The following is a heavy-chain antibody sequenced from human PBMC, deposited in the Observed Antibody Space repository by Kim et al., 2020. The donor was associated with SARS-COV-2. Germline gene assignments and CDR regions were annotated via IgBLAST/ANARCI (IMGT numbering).Heavy chain of an antibody. CDR2: INPNSGVT. Sequence: ASVKVSCKASGYTFTGYYMHWVRQSPGQGLEWMGRINPNSGVTNYAQKFQGRVTMTRDTSISTAYMELSRLRSDDTAVYYCAREPPRVRGGFDPWGQGTLVTVSS. CDR3: AREPPRVRGGFDP. V-gene: IGHV1-2*06. CDR1: GYTFTGYY. D-gene: IGHD3-10*01. J-gene: IGHJ5*02.